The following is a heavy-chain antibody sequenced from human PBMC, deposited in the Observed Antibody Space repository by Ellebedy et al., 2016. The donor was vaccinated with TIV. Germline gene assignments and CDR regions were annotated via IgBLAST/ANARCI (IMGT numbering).Heavy chain of an antibody. D-gene: IGHD2/OR15-2a*01. J-gene: IGHJ4*02. CDR2: ISNSGDTT. Sequence: GESLKISCAASGFTFSCCAMSWVRQAPGKGLEWVSVISNSGDTTYADSVKGRFTISRDNSKNTLYLQMNSLRTEDTAVYYCARDPLSSGLGAWDYWGQGILVTVSS. CDR3: ARDPLSSGLGAWDY. V-gene: IGHV3-23*01. CDR1: GFTFSCCA.